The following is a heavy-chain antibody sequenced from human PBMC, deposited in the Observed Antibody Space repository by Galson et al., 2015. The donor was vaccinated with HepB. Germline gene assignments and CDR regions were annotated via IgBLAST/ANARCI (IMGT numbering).Heavy chain of an antibody. CDR2: ISSISSYI. CDR3: ARCVAPRPGPTPAGNDAFDI. CDR1: GFTFRTYS. D-gene: IGHD6-6*01. J-gene: IGHJ3*02. V-gene: IGHV3-21*01. Sequence: SLRLSCAASGFTFRTYSMNWVRQAPGKGLEWVSSISSISSYIYYADSVKGRFTISRDNAKNSLYLQMNSLRAEDTAVYYCARCVAPRPGPTPAGNDAFDIWGQGTMVTVSS.